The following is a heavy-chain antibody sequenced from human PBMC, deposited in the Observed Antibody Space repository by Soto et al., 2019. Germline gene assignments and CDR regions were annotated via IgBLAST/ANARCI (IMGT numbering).Heavy chain of an antibody. V-gene: IGHV3-23*01. CDR3: AKRHLNSESPFAYFEY. J-gene: IGHJ4*02. D-gene: IGHD3-10*01. CDR2: ISQEGATI. CDR1: GFTFSNFV. Sequence: GGSLRLSCAGSGFTFSNFVMSWVRQAPGKGLEWIAVISQEGATIYYADSVKGRFTIFRDNFRSTVYLQMNGLTAEDTAVYYCAKRHLNSESPFAYFEYWGQGTLVTVSS.